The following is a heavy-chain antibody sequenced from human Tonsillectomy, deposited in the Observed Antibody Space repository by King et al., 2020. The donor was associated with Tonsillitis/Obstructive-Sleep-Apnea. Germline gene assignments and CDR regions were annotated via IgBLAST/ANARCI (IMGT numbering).Heavy chain of an antibody. V-gene: IGHV5-51*01. Sequence: QLVQSGAEVKKPGESLKISCKGSGYSFTSYWIAWVRQMPGKGLEWMGIIYPGDSDTRYSPSFQGQVTISADKSITTAYLQWSSLKASDTAIYYGARGGGAYCSGVTCYSFDYWGQGALVTVSS. D-gene: IGHD2-15*01. J-gene: IGHJ4*02. CDR3: ARGGGAYCSGVTCYSFDY. CDR2: IYPGDSDT. CDR1: GYSFTSYW.